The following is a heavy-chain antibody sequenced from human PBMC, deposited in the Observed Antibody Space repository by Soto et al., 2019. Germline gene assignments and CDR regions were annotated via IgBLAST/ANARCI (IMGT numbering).Heavy chain of an antibody. CDR1: GFTFSSYS. CDR3: ARDALRFLEWLADYYGMDV. V-gene: IGHV3-21*01. Sequence: GGSLRLSYAASGFTFSSYSMNWVRQAPGKGLEWVSSISSSSSYIYYAGSAKGRFTISRDNAKNSLYLQMNSLRAEDTAVYYCARDALRFLEWLADYYGMDVWGQGTTVTVSS. CDR2: ISSSSSYI. J-gene: IGHJ6*02. D-gene: IGHD3-3*01.